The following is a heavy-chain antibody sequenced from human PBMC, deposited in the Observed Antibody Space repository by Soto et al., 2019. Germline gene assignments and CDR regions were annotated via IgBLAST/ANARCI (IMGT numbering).Heavy chain of an antibody. CDR3: VRDEGSSWYDDQIY. V-gene: IGHV3-48*02. CDR1: GFTFSRYS. J-gene: IGHJ4*02. Sequence: GGSLRLSCVASGFTFSRYSMNWVRQAPGKGLEWVSYISSSSSSINYADSVKGRFTSSRDNAKNSLYLQMNSLRDEDTAVYYCVRDEGSSWYDDQIYWGQGALVTVSS. CDR2: ISSSSSSI. D-gene: IGHD6-13*01.